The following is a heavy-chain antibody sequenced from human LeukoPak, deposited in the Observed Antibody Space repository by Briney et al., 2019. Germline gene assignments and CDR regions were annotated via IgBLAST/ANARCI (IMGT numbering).Heavy chain of an antibody. J-gene: IGHJ3*02. V-gene: IGHV3-20*04. CDR3: ARGAGYYDYGAFDI. Sequence: RAGGSLRLSCAASGFTFDDYGMSWVRQAPGKGLEWVSGINWNGGSTGYADSVKGRFTISRDNAKNSLYLQMNSLRAEDTALYYCARGAGYYDYGAFDIWGRGTMVTVSS. CDR2: INWNGGST. CDR1: GFTFDDYG. D-gene: IGHD3-22*01.